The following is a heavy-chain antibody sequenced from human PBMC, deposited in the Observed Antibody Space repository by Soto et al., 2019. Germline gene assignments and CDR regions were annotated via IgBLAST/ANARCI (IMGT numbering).Heavy chain of an antibody. CDR2: TYYRSKWYN. D-gene: IGHD4-17*01. Sequence: TLSLTCAISGDSVSSNSAAWNWIRQSPSRGLEWLGRTYYRSKWYNDYAVSVKSRITINPDTSKNQFSLQLNSVTPEDTAVYYCARFAHGSDYGAKEPPTNAYWGQGTLVTVSS. CDR3: ARFAHGSDYGAKEPPTNAY. V-gene: IGHV6-1*01. J-gene: IGHJ4*02. CDR1: GDSVSSNSAA.